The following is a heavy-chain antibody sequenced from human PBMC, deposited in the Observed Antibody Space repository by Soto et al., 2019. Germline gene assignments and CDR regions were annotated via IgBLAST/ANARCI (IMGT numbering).Heavy chain of an antibody. D-gene: IGHD4-17*01. J-gene: IGHJ2*01. V-gene: IGHV4-31*03. CDR3: ARGENGDPSYWYFDL. CDR1: GGSISSGGYY. CDR2: IYYSGST. Sequence: QVQLQESGPGLVKPSQTLSLTCTVSGGSISSGGYYWSWIRQHPGKGLEWIGYIYYSGSTYYNPSLKSRVTISVDTSKNQFSLKLSSVTAADTAVYYCARGENGDPSYWYFDLWGRGTLVTVSS.